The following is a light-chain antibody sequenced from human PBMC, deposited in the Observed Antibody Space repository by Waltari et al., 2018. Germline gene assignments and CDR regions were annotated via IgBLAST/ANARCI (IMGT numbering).Light chain of an antibody. J-gene: IGKJ1*01. CDR3: QQSYSTPPWT. Sequence: DIQMTQSPSSLSAFVGDRVTITCRASQSIGTHLNWYQRKPGKAPRLVIYTSSTLQTGVPSRFSGTGSGTDFTLTISSLQREDFATYYCQQSYSTPPWTFGQGTKVEIK. CDR1: QSIGTH. V-gene: IGKV1-39*01. CDR2: TSS.